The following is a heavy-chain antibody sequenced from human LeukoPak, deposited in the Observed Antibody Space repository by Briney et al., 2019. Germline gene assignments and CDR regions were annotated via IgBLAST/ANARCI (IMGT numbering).Heavy chain of an antibody. J-gene: IGHJ4*02. Sequence: SETLSLTCTVSGGSISSYYWSWLRQPPGKGLEWIGYIYYSGSTYYNPSLKSRVTISLDTSKNQFSLKLSSVTAADTAVYFCARTHDYGGNTDFDYWGQGTLVTVSS. CDR3: ARTHDYGGNTDFDY. CDR2: IYYSGST. V-gene: IGHV4-59*01. D-gene: IGHD4-23*01. CDR1: GGSISSYY.